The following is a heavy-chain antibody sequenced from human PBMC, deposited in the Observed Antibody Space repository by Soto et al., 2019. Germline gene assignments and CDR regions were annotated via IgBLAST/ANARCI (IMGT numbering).Heavy chain of an antibody. CDR3: AREGDILTGYYTRRGGMDV. D-gene: IGHD3-9*01. CDR2: INPNSGGT. J-gene: IGHJ6*02. CDR1: GYTFTGYY. Sequence: ASVKVSCKASGYTFTGYYMHWVRQAPGQGLEWMGWINPNSGGTNYAQKFQGWVTMTRDTSISTAYMELSRLRSDDAAVYYCAREGDILTGYYTRRGGMDVWGQGTTVTVSS. V-gene: IGHV1-2*04.